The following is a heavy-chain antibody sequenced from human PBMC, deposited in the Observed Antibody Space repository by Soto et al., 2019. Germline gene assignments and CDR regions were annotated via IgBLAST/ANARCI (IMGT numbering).Heavy chain of an antibody. CDR3: ARVEVYCGGDCYYYFDY. V-gene: IGHV1-69*13. Sequence: ASVKVSCKASGGTFSSYAISWVRQAPGQGLEWMGGIIPIFGTANYAQKFQGRVTITADESTSTAYMELSSLRSEDTAVYYCARVEVYCGGDCYYYFDYWGQGILVTVSS. D-gene: IGHD2-21*02. CDR1: GGTFSSYA. J-gene: IGHJ4*02. CDR2: IIPIFGTA.